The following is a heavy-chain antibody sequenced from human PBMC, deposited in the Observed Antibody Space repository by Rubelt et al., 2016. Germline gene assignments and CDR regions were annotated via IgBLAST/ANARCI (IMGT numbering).Heavy chain of an antibody. V-gene: IGHV3-48*03. D-gene: IGHD5-12*01. CDR2: ISSSGSTI. J-gene: IGHJ4*02. CDR3: AGYGGYDLFDY. Sequence: KGLEWVPYISSSGSTIYYADSVKGRFTISRDNAKNSLYLQMNSLRAEDTAVYYCAGYGGYDLFDYWGQGTLVTVSS.